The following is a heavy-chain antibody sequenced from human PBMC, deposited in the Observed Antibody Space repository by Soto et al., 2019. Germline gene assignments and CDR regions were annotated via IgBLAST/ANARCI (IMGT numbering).Heavy chain of an antibody. CDR2: IWYDGSNK. J-gene: IGHJ4*02. CDR3: ARDDGYSGYGQLDY. V-gene: IGHV3-33*01. D-gene: IGHD5-12*01. CDR1: GFTFSSYG. Sequence: GGSLRLSCAASGFTFSSYGMHWVRQAPGKGLEWVAVIWYDGSNKYYADSVKGRFTISRGNSKNTLYLQMNSLRAEDTAVYYCARDDGYSGYGQLDYWGQGTLVTVSS.